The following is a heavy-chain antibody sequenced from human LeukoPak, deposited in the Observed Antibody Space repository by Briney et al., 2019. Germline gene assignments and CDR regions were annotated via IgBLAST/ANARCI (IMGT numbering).Heavy chain of an antibody. D-gene: IGHD6-13*01. CDR3: ARLGSRYSSSPDNWFDP. V-gene: IGHV1-18*01. Sequence: XXWVRQXPGQGLEWMGWISAYNGNTNYAQKLQGRVTMTTDTSTSTAYMELRSLRSDDTAVYYCARLGSRYSSSPDNWFDPWGQGTLVTVSS. CDR2: ISAYNGNT. J-gene: IGHJ5*02.